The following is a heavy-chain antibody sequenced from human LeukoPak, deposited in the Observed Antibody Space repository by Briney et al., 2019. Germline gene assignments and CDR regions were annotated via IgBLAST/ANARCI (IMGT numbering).Heavy chain of an antibody. D-gene: IGHD3-22*01. Sequence: GGSLRLSCAASGFSFSTYGMHWVRQAPGKGLEWVAAAQGDGRLQYYADSVKGRFTISKDISKSTLYVQMSSLRAEDTAVYYCATGGGFYYGHWGQGALVTVSS. V-gene: IGHV3-30*02. CDR3: ATGGGFYYGH. CDR2: AQGDGRLQ. J-gene: IGHJ4*02. CDR1: GFSFSTYG.